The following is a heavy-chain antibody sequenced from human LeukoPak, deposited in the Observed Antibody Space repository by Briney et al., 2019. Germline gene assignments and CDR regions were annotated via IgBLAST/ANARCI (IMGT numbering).Heavy chain of an antibody. V-gene: IGHV3-33*06. CDR2: IWYDGSNK. D-gene: IGHD3-3*01. J-gene: IGHJ4*02. Sequence: GRSLRLSCAASGFTVSSYGMHWVRQAPGKGLEWVAVIWYDGSNKYYADPVKGRFTISRDNSKNTLYLQMNSLRAEDTAVYYCAKTTETFGVVTYFDYWGQGTLVTVSS. CDR3: AKTTETFGVVTYFDY. CDR1: GFTVSSYG.